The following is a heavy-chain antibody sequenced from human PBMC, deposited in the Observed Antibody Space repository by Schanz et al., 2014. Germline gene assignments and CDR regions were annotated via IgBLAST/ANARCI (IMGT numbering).Heavy chain of an antibody. D-gene: IGHD3-10*01. V-gene: IGHV3-11*01. CDR2: ISSTSSYI. Sequence: VQLLESGGGLVKPGGSLRLSCAASGLTFSDYYMSWIRQAPGKGLEWVSSISSTSSYIFYADSVKGRFTISRDNAKNSLFLQMNSLSAEDTALYYCAKDGIMVQGVIWERYFDSWGQGTLVTVSS. CDR3: AKDGIMVQGVIWERYFDS. CDR1: GLTFSDYY. J-gene: IGHJ4*02.